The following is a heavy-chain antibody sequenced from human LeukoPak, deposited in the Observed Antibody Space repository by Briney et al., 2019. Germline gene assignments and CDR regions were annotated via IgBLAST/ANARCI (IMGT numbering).Heavy chain of an antibody. J-gene: IGHJ5*02. V-gene: IGHV3-23*01. D-gene: IGHD6-19*01. CDR2: ISGSGGST. CDR3: AKWGIAVAGTAGFDP. CDR1: GFTFTTYA. Sequence: GTSLRLSCVASGFTFTTYAVHWVRQAPGKGLEWVSAISGSGGSTYYADSVKGRFTISRDNSKNTLYLQMNSLRAEDTAVYYCAKWGIAVAGTAGFDPWGQGTLITVSS.